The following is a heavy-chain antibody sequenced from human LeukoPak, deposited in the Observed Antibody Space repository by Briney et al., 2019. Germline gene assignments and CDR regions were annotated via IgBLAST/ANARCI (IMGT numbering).Heavy chain of an antibody. CDR3: ARAHFWSGYTIDY. CDR2: IYYTGST. D-gene: IGHD3-3*02. V-gene: IGHV4-59*01. Sequence: SSETLSLTCTVSGGSISSYYWSWIRQPPGKGLEWIGSIYYTGSTNYNPSLKSRVTISVDTSKNQFSLKLGSVTAAGTAVYYCARAHFWSGYTIDYWGQGTPVTVS. J-gene: IGHJ4*02. CDR1: GGSISSYY.